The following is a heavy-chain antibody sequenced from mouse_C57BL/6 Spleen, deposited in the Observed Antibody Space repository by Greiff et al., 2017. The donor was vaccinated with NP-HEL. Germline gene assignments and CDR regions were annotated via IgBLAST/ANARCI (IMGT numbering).Heavy chain of an antibody. CDR1: GYTFTDYE. J-gene: IGHJ3*01. Sequence: QVHVKQSGAELVRPGASVTLSCKASGYTFTDYEMHWVKQTPVHGLEWIGAIDPETGGTAYNQKFKGKAILTADKSSSTAYMELRSLTSEDSAVYYCTRPPRFAYWGQGTLVTVSA. CDR2: IDPETGGT. CDR3: TRPPRFAY. V-gene: IGHV1-15*01.